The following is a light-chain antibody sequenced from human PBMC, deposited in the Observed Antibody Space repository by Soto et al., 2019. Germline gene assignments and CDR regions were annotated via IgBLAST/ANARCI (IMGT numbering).Light chain of an antibody. V-gene: IGKV3-15*01. J-gene: IGKJ2*01. Sequence: EIVMTQSPATLSVSPGERATLSCRASQSVSSNLAWYQQKPGQAPRLLIYGASTRATGIPARISGSGSGTEFTLTISSLQSEDFAVYYCQQYDDWPPPYTFGQGTKVEIK. CDR1: QSVSSN. CDR2: GAS. CDR3: QQYDDWPPPYT.